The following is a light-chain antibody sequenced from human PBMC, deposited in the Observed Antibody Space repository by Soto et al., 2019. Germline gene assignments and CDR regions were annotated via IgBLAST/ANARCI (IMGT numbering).Light chain of an antibody. CDR2: DAS. V-gene: IGKV1-5*01. CDR1: QSINNW. Sequence: DIQLTQSPSTLSAFVGDRVTITCRASQSINNWLAWYQQKPGEAPKLLIYDASSLESGVPPRFSGSGSGTAFTLTISSLQPDDFATYYCQQYSSAYTFGQGTKLEIK. J-gene: IGKJ2*01. CDR3: QQYSSAYT.